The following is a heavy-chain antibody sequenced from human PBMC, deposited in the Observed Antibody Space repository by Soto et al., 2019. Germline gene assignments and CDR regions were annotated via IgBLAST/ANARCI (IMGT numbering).Heavy chain of an antibody. CDR1: GFTFSSYG. D-gene: IGHD3-10*01. V-gene: IGHV3-30*18. J-gene: IGHJ4*02. CDR2: ISYDGSNK. CDR3: ANDYGSGSYSREGDY. Sequence: GGSLRLSCAASGFTFSSYGMHWVRQAPGKGLEWVAVISYDGSNKYYADSVKGRFTISRDNSKNTLYLQMNSLRAEDTAVYYCANDYGSGSYSREGDYWGQGTLVTVSS.